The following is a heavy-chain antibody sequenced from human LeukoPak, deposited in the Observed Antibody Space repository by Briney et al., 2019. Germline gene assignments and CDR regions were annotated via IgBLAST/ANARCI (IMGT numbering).Heavy chain of an antibody. Sequence: GGSLRLSCAASGFTFSSYSMNWVRQAPGKGLEWVSSISSGGLYIDYADSVKGRFTISRDNSKNTLYLQMNSLRAEDTAVYYCAKDPGFLVVVTDSVSWGQGTLVTVSS. J-gene: IGHJ4*02. CDR2: ISSGGLYI. D-gene: IGHD2-21*02. CDR3: AKDPGFLVVVTDSVS. V-gene: IGHV3-21*04. CDR1: GFTFSSYS.